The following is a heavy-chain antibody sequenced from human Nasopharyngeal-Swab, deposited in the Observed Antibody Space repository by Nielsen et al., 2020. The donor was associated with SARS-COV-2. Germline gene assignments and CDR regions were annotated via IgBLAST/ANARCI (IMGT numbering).Heavy chain of an antibody. CDR3: ASPQGSSGHYYMDV. V-gene: IGHV4-4*02. D-gene: IGHD3-22*01. J-gene: IGHJ6*03. Sequence: WIRQPPGKGLEWIGEIYHSGSTNYNPSLESRVTISVDKSKNQFSLKLSSVTAADTAVYYCASPQGSSGHYYMDVWGKGTTVTVSS. CDR2: IYHSGST.